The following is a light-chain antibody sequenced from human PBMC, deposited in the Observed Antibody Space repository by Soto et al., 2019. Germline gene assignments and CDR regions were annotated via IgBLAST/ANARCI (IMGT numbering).Light chain of an antibody. CDR3: QQSYGSPLT. V-gene: IGKV1-39*01. CDR2: AAS. CDR1: QSISSY. J-gene: IGKJ4*01. Sequence: DIQMTQSPSSLSASVGDRVTITCRASQSISSYLNWYQQRPGKAPNNLIYAASRFQSGVPSRFIRSGSGTDFTLTISNLQPEDVATYYCQQSYGSPLTFGGGTKVEIK.